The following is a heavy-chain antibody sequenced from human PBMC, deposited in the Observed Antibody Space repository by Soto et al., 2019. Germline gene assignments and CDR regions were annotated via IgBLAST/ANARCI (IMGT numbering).Heavy chain of an antibody. D-gene: IGHD6-6*01. CDR1: GGTFSSYA. J-gene: IGHJ4*02. Sequence: RASVKVSCKASGGTFSSYAISWVRQAPGQGLEWMGGIIPIFGTANYAQKFQGRVTITADESTSTAYMELSSLRSEDTAVYYCARPSIAARSSFHFDYWGQGTLVTVSS. V-gene: IGHV1-69*13. CDR2: IIPIFGTA. CDR3: ARPSIAARSSFHFDY.